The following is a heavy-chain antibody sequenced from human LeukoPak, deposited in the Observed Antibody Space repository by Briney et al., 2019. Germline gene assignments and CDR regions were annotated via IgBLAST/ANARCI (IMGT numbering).Heavy chain of an antibody. CDR2: ISSSSSYI. CDR3: ARRDTRDAFDI. CDR1: GFTFSSYS. Sequence: GGSLRLSCAASGFTFSSYSMNWVRQAPGKGLEWVSSISSSSSYIYYADSVKGRFTISRDNAKNSLYLQMNRLRAEDTAVYYCARRDTRDAFDIWGQGTMVTVSS. J-gene: IGHJ3*02. D-gene: IGHD5-18*01. V-gene: IGHV3-21*01.